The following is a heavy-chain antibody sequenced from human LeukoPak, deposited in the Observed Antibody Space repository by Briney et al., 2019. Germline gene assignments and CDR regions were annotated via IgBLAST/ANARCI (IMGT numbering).Heavy chain of an antibody. CDR1: GGSISSGSYY. Sequence: PSETLSLTCTVSGGSISSGSYYWSWIRQPAGKGLKWIGRIYTSGSTNYNPSLKSRVTISVDTSKNQFSLKLSSVTAADTAVYYCARGGVYVWGSLEVRNWFDPWGQGTLVTVSS. D-gene: IGHD3-16*01. V-gene: IGHV4-61*02. CDR3: ARGGVYVWGSLEVRNWFDP. CDR2: IYTSGST. J-gene: IGHJ5*02.